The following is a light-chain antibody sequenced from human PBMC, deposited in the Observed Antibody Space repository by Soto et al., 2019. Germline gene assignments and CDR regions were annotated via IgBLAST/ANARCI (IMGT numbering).Light chain of an antibody. CDR1: SSNIGSNF. V-gene: IGLV1-44*01. CDR2: SNN. CDR3: AAWDDSLNGWV. J-gene: IGLJ3*02. Sequence: QSVLTQTPSLSATPGQRVTLSCSGSSSNIGSNFVYWYQQFPGTAPKLLIYSNNQRPSGVPDRFSGSKSGTSASLAISGLQSEDEADYYCAAWDDSLNGWVFGGGTKVTVL.